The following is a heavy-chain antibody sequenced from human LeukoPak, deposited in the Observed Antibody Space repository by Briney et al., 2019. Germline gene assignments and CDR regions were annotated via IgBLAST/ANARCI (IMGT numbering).Heavy chain of an antibody. D-gene: IGHD6-13*01. J-gene: IGHJ6*03. CDR1: GGSFSGYY. Sequence: SETLSLTCAVHGGSFSGYYWSWIRQSPGEGLEWIGDIEPSGRTNYNPSLKSRVTMSVDTSKNQFSLKLTSVTAADTAVYYCAREERLYSSSWYPRPYYYYMDVWGKGTTVTISS. CDR3: AREERLYSSSWYPRPYYYYMDV. V-gene: IGHV4-34*01. CDR2: IEPSGRT.